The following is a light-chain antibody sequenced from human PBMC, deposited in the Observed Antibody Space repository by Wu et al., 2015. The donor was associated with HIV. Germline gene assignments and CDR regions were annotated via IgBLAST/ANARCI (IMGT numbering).Light chain of an antibody. V-gene: IGKV3D-11*02. Sequence: EIVLTQSPATLSLSPGERATLSCRASQSVTNYLSWYQHKPGQAPRLLIFDASNRASGVPARFSGSGSGTDFTLTISSLEPEDCAIYYCQQRNNRHFSFGPGTKVDLK. CDR3: QQRNNRHFS. J-gene: IGKJ3*01. CDR1: QSVTNY. CDR2: DAS.